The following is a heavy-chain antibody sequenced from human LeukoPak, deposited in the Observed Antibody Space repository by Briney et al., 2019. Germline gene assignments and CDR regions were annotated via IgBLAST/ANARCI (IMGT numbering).Heavy chain of an antibody. D-gene: IGHD3-10*01. CDR2: IYDSGST. CDR3: ARAQFRGGHWYFDL. Sequence: SETLSLTCTVSGGSISSYYWSWIRQPPGKGLEWIGYIYDSGSTNYNPSLKSRVSISVDTSKSLFSLNLTSVTAADTAVYYCARAQFRGGHWYFDLWGRGTLVTVSS. V-gene: IGHV4-59*01. J-gene: IGHJ2*01. CDR1: GGSISSYY.